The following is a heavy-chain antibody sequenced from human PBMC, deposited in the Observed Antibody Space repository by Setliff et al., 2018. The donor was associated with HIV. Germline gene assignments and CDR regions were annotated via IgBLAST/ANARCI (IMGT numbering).Heavy chain of an antibody. J-gene: IGHJ3*02. CDR3: ARLNDWRHTFDI. CDR2: IYSSGST. V-gene: IGHV4-4*07. D-gene: IGHD3-9*01. CDR1: GGSISSHY. Sequence: SETLSLTCTVSGGSISSHYWSWIRQPPGKGLEWIGRIYSSGSTNYNPSLKSRVTMSVDTSKNQFSLKLSSVTAADTAVYYCARLNDWRHTFDIWGQGITVTVSS.